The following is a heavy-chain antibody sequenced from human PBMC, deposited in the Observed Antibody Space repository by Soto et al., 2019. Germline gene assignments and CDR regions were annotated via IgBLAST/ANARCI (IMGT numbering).Heavy chain of an antibody. Sequence: GGSLRLSCAASGFTFSSYSMNWVRQAPGKGLEWVSSISSSSSYIYYADSVKGRLTISRDNAKNSLYLQMNSLRAEDTAVYYCARVQGVMITFGGVPGMDVWGQGTTVTVSS. CDR3: ARVQGVMITFGGVPGMDV. CDR2: ISSSSSYI. V-gene: IGHV3-21*01. CDR1: GFTFSSYS. J-gene: IGHJ6*02. D-gene: IGHD3-16*01.